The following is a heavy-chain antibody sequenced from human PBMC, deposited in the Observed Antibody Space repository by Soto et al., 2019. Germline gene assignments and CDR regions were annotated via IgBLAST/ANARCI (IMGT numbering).Heavy chain of an antibody. Sequence: ESGGALVQPGGSLRLSCAASGFTLSSNWMTWVRQAPGKGLEWVANIKEDGSVKYYADSVKGRFTISRDNAKNSLYLQMNSLRAEDTAVYYCARWGLSSGWYYLDSWGQGTLVTVSS. CDR2: IKEDGSVK. V-gene: IGHV3-7*01. J-gene: IGHJ4*02. D-gene: IGHD6-19*01. CDR1: GFTLSSNW. CDR3: ARWGLSSGWYYLDS.